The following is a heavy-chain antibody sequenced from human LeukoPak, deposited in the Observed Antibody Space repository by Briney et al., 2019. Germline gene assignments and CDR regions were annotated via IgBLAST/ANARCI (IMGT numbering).Heavy chain of an antibody. J-gene: IGHJ6*02. CDR2: ISYDGSNK. D-gene: IGHD6-13*01. CDR3: AKPLERGSSWYGYYYGMDV. CDR1: GFTFSSYA. V-gene: IGHV3-30-3*02. Sequence: PGGSLRLSCAASGFTFSSYAMHWVRQAPGKGLEWVAVISYDGSNKYYADSVKGRFTISRDNSKNTLYLQMNSLRAEDTALYYCAKPLERGSSWYGYYYGMDVWGQGTTVTVSS.